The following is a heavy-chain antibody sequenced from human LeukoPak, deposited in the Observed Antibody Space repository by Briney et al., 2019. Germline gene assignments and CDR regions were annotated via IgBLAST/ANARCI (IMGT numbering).Heavy chain of an antibody. CDR2: ISSSGSTK. D-gene: IGHD2/OR15-2a*01. Sequence: GGALRLSRGAAGITFRSYSMNWVRQAPGKGPEWVSYISSSGSTKYYADSVKGRFTISRDNARNSLYLQMNSLRAEDTAVYFCARGGLSIMGYWGQGTLVTVSS. J-gene: IGHJ4*02. V-gene: IGHV3-48*01. CDR1: GITFRSYS. CDR3: ARGGLSIMGY.